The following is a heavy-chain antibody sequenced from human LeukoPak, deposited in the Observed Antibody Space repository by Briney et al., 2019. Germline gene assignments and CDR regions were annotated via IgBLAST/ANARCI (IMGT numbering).Heavy chain of an antibody. CDR3: ASQSYYDILTGYWPQVDY. CDR1: GFTFSTYS. CDR2: ISSSSSTI. J-gene: IGHJ4*02. V-gene: IGHV3-48*02. Sequence: GGSLRLSCAASGFTFSTYSMNWVRQAPGKGLEWVSYISSSSSTIYYADSVKGRFTISRDNAENSLYLQMNSLRDEDTAVYCCASQSYYDILTGYWPQVDYWGQGTLVTVSS. D-gene: IGHD3-9*01.